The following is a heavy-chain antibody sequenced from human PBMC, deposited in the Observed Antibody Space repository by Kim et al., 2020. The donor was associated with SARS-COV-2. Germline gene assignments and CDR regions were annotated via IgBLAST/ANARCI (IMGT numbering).Heavy chain of an antibody. D-gene: IGHD6-13*01. V-gene: IGHV4-59*01. J-gene: IGHJ5*02. CDR2: IYYSGST. CDR1: GGSISSYY. CDR3: ARQGRAAAGTSVWFDP. Sequence: SETLSLTCTVSGGSISSYYWSWIRQPPGKGLEWIGYIYYSGSTNYNPSLKSRVTISVDTSKNQFSLKLSSVTAADTAVYYCARQGRAAAGTSVWFDPWGQETLVTVSS.